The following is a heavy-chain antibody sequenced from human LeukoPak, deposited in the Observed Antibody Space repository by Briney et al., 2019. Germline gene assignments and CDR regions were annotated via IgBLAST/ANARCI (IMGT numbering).Heavy chain of an antibody. V-gene: IGHV3-21*01. J-gene: IGHJ4*02. CDR3: ARGGYSYGPPAHFGY. CDR1: GFTFSSYS. CDR2: ISSSSSYI. D-gene: IGHD5-18*01. Sequence: GGSLRLSCAASGFTFSSYSMNWVRQAPGKGLEWVSSISSSSSYIYYADSVKGRFTISRDNAKNSLYLQMNSLRAEDTAVYYCARGGYSYGPPAHFGYWGQGTLVTVSS.